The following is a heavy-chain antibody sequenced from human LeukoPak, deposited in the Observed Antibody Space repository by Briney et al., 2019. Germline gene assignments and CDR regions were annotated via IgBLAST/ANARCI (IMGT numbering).Heavy chain of an antibody. CDR3: ARDYGGKWLDY. CDR2: ISSSGTTT. CDR1: GFSFSTYE. V-gene: IGHV3-48*03. Sequence: GESLRLSCAASGFSFSTYEMSWVRRAPGKGLEWVSYISSSGTTTYYAESMKGRFTISRDNAKNSLYLQMNSLRAEDTAVYYCARDYGGKWLDYWGQGTLVTVSS. D-gene: IGHD4-23*01. J-gene: IGHJ4*02.